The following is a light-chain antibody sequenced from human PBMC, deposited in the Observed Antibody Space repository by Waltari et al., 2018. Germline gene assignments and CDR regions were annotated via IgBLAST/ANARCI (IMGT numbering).Light chain of an antibody. J-gene: IGKJ1*01. CDR1: QSVSTY. V-gene: IGKV3-20*01. CDR2: HAS. CDR3: QHYLRLPAT. Sequence: EIVLTQSPGTLSLSPGERATFPCRASQSVSTYLAWYQQKPGQAPRLLIYHASSRATGIPDRFSGSGSGTDFSLTISRLEPEDFAVYYCQHYLRLPATFGQGTKVEIK.